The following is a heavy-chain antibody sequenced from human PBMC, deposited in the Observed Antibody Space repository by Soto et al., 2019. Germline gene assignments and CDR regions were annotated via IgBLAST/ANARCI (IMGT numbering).Heavy chain of an antibody. CDR3: ARAFLGRSANFDY. V-gene: IGHV4-59*01. J-gene: IGHJ4*02. Sequence: PSETLSLTCTVSGGSISSYYWSWIRQPPGKGLEWIGYIYYSGSTNYNPSLKSRVTISVDTSKNQFSLKLSSVTAAETAVYYCARAFLGRSANFDYWGQGTLVTVSS. D-gene: IGHD6-6*01. CDR2: IYYSGST. CDR1: GGSISSYY.